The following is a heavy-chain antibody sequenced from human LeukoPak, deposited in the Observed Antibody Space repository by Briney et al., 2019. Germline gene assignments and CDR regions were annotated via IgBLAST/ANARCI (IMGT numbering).Heavy chain of an antibody. CDR1: GFTFSSYA. D-gene: IGHD3-3*01. J-gene: IGHJ4*02. CDR3: ARSGVYKRFLEGG. V-gene: IGHV3-30-3*01. Sequence: GGSLRLSCAASGFTFSSYAMSWVRQAPGKGLEWVAVISYDGSNKYYADSVKGRFTISRDNSKNTLYLQMNSLRAEDTAVYYCARSGVYKRFLEGGWGQGTLVTVSS. CDR2: ISYDGSNK.